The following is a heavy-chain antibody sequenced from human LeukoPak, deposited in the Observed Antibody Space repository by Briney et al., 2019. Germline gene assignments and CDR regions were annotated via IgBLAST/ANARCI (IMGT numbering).Heavy chain of an antibody. CDR3: ARLWGFDY. CDR2: IYYSGST. Sequence: SGTLSLTCTVSGGSISSSSYYWGWIRQPPGKGLEWIGSIYYSGSTYYNPSLKSRVTISVDTSKNQFSLKLSSVTAADTAVYYCARLWGFDYWGQGTLVTVSS. J-gene: IGHJ4*02. CDR1: GGSISSSSYY. D-gene: IGHD7-27*01. V-gene: IGHV4-39*01.